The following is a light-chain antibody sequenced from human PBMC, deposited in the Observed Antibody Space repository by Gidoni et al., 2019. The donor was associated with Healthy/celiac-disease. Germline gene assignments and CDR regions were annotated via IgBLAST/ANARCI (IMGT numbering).Light chain of an antibody. CDR1: QSISSY. CDR3: QQSYSTRLT. Sequence: DIQMTQSPSSLAASVGDRVTIPCRPSQSISSYLNWYQQKPGKAHKLLNYAASSLQSGVPSRCSGSGAGTDFTLTISRLQPEDVATYYCQQSYSTRLTFGGGTKVEIK. V-gene: IGKV1-39*01. J-gene: IGKJ4*01. CDR2: AAS.